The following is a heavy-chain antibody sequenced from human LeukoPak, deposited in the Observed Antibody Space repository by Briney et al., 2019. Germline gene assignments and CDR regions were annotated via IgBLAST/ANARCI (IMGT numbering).Heavy chain of an antibody. J-gene: IGHJ3*02. D-gene: IGHD2-2*01. CDR2: IYYSGST. Sequence: PSETLSLTCTVSGGSISSYYWSWIRQPPGKGLEWIGYIYYSGSTNYNPSLKSRVTISVDTSKNQFSLKLSSVTAADTAVYYCARDLVAPAPHNDAFDIWGQGTMVTVSS. CDR3: ARDLVAPAPHNDAFDI. V-gene: IGHV4-59*01. CDR1: GGSISSYY.